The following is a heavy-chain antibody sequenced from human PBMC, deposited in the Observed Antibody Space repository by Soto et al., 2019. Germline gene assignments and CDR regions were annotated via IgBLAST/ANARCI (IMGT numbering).Heavy chain of an antibody. J-gene: IGHJ6*02. Sequence: ASVKVSCKASGYTFTTYVMHWVRQAPGQRLEWMGWLNAGNDNAEYSQKLQGRVTITRDTSASTVYMELSSLSSEDTAVYYCARVGQNYYGMDVWGQGTTVTVSS. D-gene: IGHD3-3*01. CDR1: GYTFTTYV. CDR2: LNAGNDNA. CDR3: ARVGQNYYGMDV. V-gene: IGHV1-3*01.